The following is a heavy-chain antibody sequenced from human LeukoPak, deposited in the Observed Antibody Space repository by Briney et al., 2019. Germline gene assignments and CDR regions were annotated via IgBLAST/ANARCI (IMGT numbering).Heavy chain of an antibody. V-gene: IGHV4-34*01. D-gene: IGHD4-11*01. CDR1: GGSFSGYY. CDR3: ARDRIQSYSDV. J-gene: IGHJ6*04. CDR2: INHSGST. Sequence: PETLSLTCAVYGGSFSGYYWGWIRQPPGKGLEWIGEINHSGSTNYNPSLKSRVTISVDTSKNQFSLKLSSVTAADTAVYYCARDRIQSYSDVWGKGTTVTISS.